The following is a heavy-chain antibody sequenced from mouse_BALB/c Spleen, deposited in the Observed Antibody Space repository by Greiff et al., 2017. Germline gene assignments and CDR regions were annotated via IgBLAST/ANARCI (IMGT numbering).Heavy chain of an antibody. D-gene: IGHD1-1*01. CDR1: GYSFTSYW. Sequence: EVQLQQSGTVLARPGASVKMSCKASGYSFTSYWMHWVKQRPGQGLEWIGAIYPGNSDTSYNQKFKGKAKLTAVTSASTAYMELSSLTNEDSAVYYCASPNYYGSSYGGGFAYWGQGTLVTVSA. CDR2: IYPGNSDT. J-gene: IGHJ3*01. CDR3: ASPNYYGSSYGGGFAY. V-gene: IGHV1-5*01.